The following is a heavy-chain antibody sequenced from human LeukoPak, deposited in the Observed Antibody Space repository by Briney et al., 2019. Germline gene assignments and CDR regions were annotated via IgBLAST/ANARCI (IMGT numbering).Heavy chain of an antibody. V-gene: IGHV4-4*07. CDR1: GGSISSYY. CDR3: ARDRELRYFDWLSDRGWFDP. J-gene: IGHJ5*02. D-gene: IGHD3-9*01. CDR2: IYTSGST. Sequence: SETLSLTCTVSGGSISSYYWSWIRQPAGKGLEWIGRIYTSGSTNYNPSLKSRVTMSVDTSKNQFSLKLSSVTAADTAVYYCARDRELRYFDWLSDRGWFDPWGQGTLVTVSS.